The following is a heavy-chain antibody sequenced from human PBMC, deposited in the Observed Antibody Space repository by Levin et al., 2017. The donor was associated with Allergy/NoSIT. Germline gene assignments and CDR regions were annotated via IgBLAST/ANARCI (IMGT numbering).Heavy chain of an antibody. D-gene: IGHD3-10*01. CDR1: GASISSNNW. J-gene: IGHJ4*02. CDR2: VHHSGST. CDR3: ASYPHARRLVDSY. Sequence: SETLSLTCGVSGASISSNNWWSWVRQPPGKGLEWIGEVHHSGSTNDNPSLKSRVTISIDKSNNQFSLKLSSVTAADTAIYYCASYPHARRLVDSYWGQGILVTVSS. V-gene: IGHV4-4*02.